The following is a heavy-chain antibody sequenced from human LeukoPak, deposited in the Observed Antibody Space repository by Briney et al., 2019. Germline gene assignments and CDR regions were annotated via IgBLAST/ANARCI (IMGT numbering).Heavy chain of an antibody. J-gene: IGHJ4*02. D-gene: IGHD4-17*01. CDR1: GYTFNSYH. CDR2: MNPYSGDR. Sequence: ASVKVSCKTSGYTFNSYHINWVRQATGQGLEWMGWMNPYSGDRGYAQKFQGRVSITSDTSISTAYLELIKLWADDTAVYFCARTTSLTASGYDYWGQGTLVTVSS. CDR3: ARTTSLTASGYDY. V-gene: IGHV1-8*03.